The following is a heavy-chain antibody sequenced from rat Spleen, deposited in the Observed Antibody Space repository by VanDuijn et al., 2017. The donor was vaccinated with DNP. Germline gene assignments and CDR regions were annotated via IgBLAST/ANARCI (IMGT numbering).Heavy chain of an antibody. Sequence: QLRQSGAEPAKPGSSVKISCKASGYTFTTYYISWIKQTTGQGLDYIGYINTGSGGTNYNEKFRGKATLTVDTSSSTAFMQLSSLTPDDSAVYYCARRRLPYWYFDFWGPGTMVTVSS. CDR2: INTGSGGT. V-gene: IGHV1-43*01. CDR3: ARRRLPYWYFDF. D-gene: IGHD1-4*01. J-gene: IGHJ1*01. CDR1: GYTFTTYY.